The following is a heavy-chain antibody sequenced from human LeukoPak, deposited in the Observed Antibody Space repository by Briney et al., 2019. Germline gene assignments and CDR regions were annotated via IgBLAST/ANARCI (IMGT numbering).Heavy chain of an antibody. CDR3: RRGGAAPAVDY. D-gene: IGHD6-25*01. CDR1: GFTFSNYS. J-gene: IGHJ4*02. CDR2: ISSDGGST. V-gene: IGHV3-64*01. Sequence: GGSLRLSCAASGFTFSNYSMPWVRQAPGKGLEYVSDISSDGGSTYYANSVKGRFTISRDNSKNTLYLQMGSLRAEDMAVYFCRRGGAAPAVDYWGQGTLVTVSS.